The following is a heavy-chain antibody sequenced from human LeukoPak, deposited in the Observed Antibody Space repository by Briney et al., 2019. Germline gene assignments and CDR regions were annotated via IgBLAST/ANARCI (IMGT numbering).Heavy chain of an antibody. CDR1: GFTFSDYY. CDR3: ARVGYDSSGRFDY. V-gene: IGHV3-11*04. Sequence: GGSLRLPCAASGFTFSDYYMTWIRQAPGKGLEWVSYISSSGSIIYYADSVQGRIIITRDNAKNSLYLQMNSQRAEDTAVYFCARVGYDSSGRFDYWGQGPLVTVSS. D-gene: IGHD3-22*01. CDR2: ISSSGSII. J-gene: IGHJ4*02.